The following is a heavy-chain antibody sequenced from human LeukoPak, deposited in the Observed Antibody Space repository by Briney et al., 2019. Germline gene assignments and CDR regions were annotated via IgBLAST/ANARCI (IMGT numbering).Heavy chain of an antibody. D-gene: IGHD7-27*01. CDR3: ARGTAWGHQDH. CDR1: GFTVSYNY. Sequence: GGSLRLSCAASGFTVSYNYMSWVRQAPGKGLEWVSIIYSSGNTYYADSVQGRFTISRDNSKSMLYLQMNSVRAEDTAVYYCARGTAWGHQDHWGQGTLVTVSS. J-gene: IGHJ4*02. CDR2: IYSSGNT. V-gene: IGHV3-66*01.